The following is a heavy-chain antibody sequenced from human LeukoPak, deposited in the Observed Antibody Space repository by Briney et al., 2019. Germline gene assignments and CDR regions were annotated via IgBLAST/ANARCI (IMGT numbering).Heavy chain of an antibody. CDR1: GGSISSSSYY. Sequence: PSETLSLTCTASGGSISSSSYYWGWIRQPPGKGLEWIGSIYYSGSTYYNPSLKSRVTISVDTSKNQFSLKLSSVTAADTAVYYCARIAVAGTIDPWGQGTLVTVSS. CDR3: ARIAVAGTIDP. D-gene: IGHD6-19*01. CDR2: IYYSGST. J-gene: IGHJ5*02. V-gene: IGHV4-39*01.